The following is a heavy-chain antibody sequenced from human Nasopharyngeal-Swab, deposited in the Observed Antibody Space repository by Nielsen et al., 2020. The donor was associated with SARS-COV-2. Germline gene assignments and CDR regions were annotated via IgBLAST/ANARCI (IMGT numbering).Heavy chain of an antibody. D-gene: IGHD3-22*01. V-gene: IGHV1-58*01. Sequence: WVRQAPGQRLEWIGWIVVGSGNTNYAQKFQERVTITRDMSTSTAYMELSSLRSEDTAVYYCAKGSGYYYDSSGRPGAFDIWGQGTMVTVSS. CDR3: AKGSGYYYDSSGRPGAFDI. CDR2: IVVGSGNT. J-gene: IGHJ3*02.